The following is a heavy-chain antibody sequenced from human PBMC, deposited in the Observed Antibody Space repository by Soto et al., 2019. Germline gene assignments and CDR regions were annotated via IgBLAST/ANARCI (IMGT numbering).Heavy chain of an antibody. CDR3: AKDPLGYGYFDY. J-gene: IGHJ4*02. Sequence: GGSLRLSCAASGFTFSSYAMSWVRQAPGKGLEWASAISGSGGSTYYADSVKGRFTISRDNSKNTLYLQMNSLRAEDTAVYYCAKDPLGYGYFDYWGQGTLVTVSS. CDR1: GFTFSSYA. CDR2: ISGSGGST. D-gene: IGHD1-1*01. V-gene: IGHV3-23*01.